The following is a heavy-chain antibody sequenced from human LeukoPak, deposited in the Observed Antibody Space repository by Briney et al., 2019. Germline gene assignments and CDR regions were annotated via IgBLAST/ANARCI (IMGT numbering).Heavy chain of an antibody. CDR1: GASVGSAGYY. J-gene: IGHJ6*02. Sequence: SETLSLTCTVSGASVGSAGYYWSWIRQPPGGGLEWIGYVYYIANTNYNPSLKSRVTMSVNPSKNQFSLKLSSVTAADTAVYYCARGVEQWLVRGKYYYYYGMDVWGQGTTVTVSS. CDR2: VYYIANT. D-gene: IGHD6-19*01. V-gene: IGHV4-61*08. CDR3: ARGVEQWLVRGKYYYYYGMDV.